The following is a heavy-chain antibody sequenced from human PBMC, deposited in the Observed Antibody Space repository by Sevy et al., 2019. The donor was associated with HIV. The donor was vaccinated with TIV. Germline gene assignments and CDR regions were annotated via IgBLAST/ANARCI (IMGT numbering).Heavy chain of an antibody. D-gene: IGHD2-15*01. CDR1: EFTFSSYA. V-gene: IGHV3-23*01. CDR3: AKGFCSGGSWARDFYYGMDV. Sequence: GGSLRLSCAASEFTFSSYAMNWVRQAPGKGLEWVASISVSGRSTYYADSVEGRFTISRDNSKNTLYLQMNSLRADDTAVYDGAKGFCSGGSWARDFYYGMDVWGQGTTVTVSS. J-gene: IGHJ6*02. CDR2: ISVSGRST.